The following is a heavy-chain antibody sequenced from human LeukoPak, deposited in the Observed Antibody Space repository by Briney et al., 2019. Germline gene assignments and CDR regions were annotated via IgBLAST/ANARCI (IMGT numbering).Heavy chain of an antibody. Sequence: SETLSLTCAVHGGSFSAYYWSWIRQPPGKGLEWIGSIYYSGSTYYNPSLKSRVTISVDTSKNQFSLKLSSVTAADTAVYYCVRPVDTERDAYDIWGQGTMVTVSS. J-gene: IGHJ3*02. CDR3: VRPVDTERDAYDI. V-gene: IGHV4-34*01. CDR2: IYYSGST. CDR1: GGSFSAYY. D-gene: IGHD1-14*01.